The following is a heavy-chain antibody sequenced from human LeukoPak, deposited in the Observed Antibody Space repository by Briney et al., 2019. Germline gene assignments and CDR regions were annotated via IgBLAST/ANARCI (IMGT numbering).Heavy chain of an antibody. V-gene: IGHV3-13*01. J-gene: IGHJ3*02. CDR3: ARDPWVFDDAFDI. D-gene: IGHD6-13*01. Sequence: GGSLRLSCAASGFTFSSYDMHWVRQATGKGLEWVSAIGTAGDTYYPGSVKGRFTISRDNSKNALYLQMNSLRAEDTAVHYCARDPWVFDDAFDIWGQGTMVTVSS. CDR2: IGTAGDT. CDR1: GFTFSSYD.